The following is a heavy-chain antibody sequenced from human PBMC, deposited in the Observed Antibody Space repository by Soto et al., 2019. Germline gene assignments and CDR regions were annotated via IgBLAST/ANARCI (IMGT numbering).Heavy chain of an antibody. V-gene: IGHV1-3*01. CDR1: GYTFTSYA. Sequence: ASVKVSCKASGYTFTSYAMHWVRQAPGQRLEWTGWINAGNGNTKYSQKFQGRVTITRDTSASTAYMELSSLRSEDTAVYYCATPVLGYYYYGMDVWGQGTTVTAP. CDR2: INAGNGNT. J-gene: IGHJ6*02. CDR3: ATPVLGYYYYGMDV. D-gene: IGHD7-27*01.